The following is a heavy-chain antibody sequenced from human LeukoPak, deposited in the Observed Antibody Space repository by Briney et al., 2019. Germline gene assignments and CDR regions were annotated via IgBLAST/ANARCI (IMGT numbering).Heavy chain of an antibody. D-gene: IGHD2-15*01. CDR2: ISSSSGYI. Sequence: GGSLRLSCAASGFTFSSYSMNWVRQAPGKGLEWVSSISSSSGYIYYADSVKGRFAISRDNAKNSLYLQMNSLRAEDTAVYYCAREGRYSGYWGQGTLVTVSS. J-gene: IGHJ4*02. CDR3: AREGRYSGY. V-gene: IGHV3-21*01. CDR1: GFTFSSYS.